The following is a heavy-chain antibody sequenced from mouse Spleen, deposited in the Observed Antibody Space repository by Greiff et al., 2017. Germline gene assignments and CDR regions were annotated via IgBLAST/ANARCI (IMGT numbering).Heavy chain of an antibody. CDR2: INYDGSST. J-gene: IGHJ2*01. V-gene: IGHV5-16*01. Sequence: EVQLVESEGGLVQPGSSMKLSCTASGFTFSDYYMAWVRQVPEKGLEWVANINYDGSSTYYLDSLKSRFIISRDNAKNILYLQMSSLKSEDTATYYCARDRTGLDYWGQGTTLTVSS. D-gene: IGHD4-1*01. CDR3: ARDRTGLDY. CDR1: GFTFSDYY.